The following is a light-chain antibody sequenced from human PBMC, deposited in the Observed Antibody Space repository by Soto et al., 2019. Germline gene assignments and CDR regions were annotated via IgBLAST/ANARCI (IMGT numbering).Light chain of an antibody. CDR1: QSVSRY. Sequence: EIVLTQSPVTLSLSPGERATLSCRASQSVSRYLAWYKQKPGQAPRLLIYDASNRATGIPARFSGSGSGTDFTLTISSLEPEDFAVYYCQQRSNWPPLTFGGGTKVEIK. CDR3: QQRSNWPPLT. J-gene: IGKJ4*01. CDR2: DAS. V-gene: IGKV3-11*01.